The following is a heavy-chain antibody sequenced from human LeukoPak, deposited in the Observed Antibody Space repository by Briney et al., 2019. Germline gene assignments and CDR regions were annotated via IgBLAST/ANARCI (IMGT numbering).Heavy chain of an antibody. V-gene: IGHV3-33*01. Sequence: PGRSLRLSCAASGFTFSSYGMHWVRQAPGKGLEWVAVIWYDGSNKYYADSVKGRFTISRDNSKNTLYLQMNSLRAEDTAVYYCARDLEAEGYGIDYWGQGTLVTVSS. CDR3: ARDLEAEGYGIDY. J-gene: IGHJ4*02. CDR1: GFTFSSYG. CDR2: IWYDGSNK. D-gene: IGHD5-12*01.